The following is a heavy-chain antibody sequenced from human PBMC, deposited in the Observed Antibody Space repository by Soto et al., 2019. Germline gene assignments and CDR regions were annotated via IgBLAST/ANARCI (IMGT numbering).Heavy chain of an antibody. V-gene: IGHV3-33*01. CDR3: AREITKQSPELGF. Sequence: PGGSLRLSCAASGFTFSSYGMHWVRQAPGKGLEWVAVIWYDGSNKYYADSVKGRFTISRDNSKNTLYLQMNSLRAEDTAVYYCAREITKQSPELGFWGQGTMVTVSS. CDR2: IWYDGSNK. CDR1: GFTFSSYG. D-gene: IGHD1-26*01. J-gene: IGHJ3*01.